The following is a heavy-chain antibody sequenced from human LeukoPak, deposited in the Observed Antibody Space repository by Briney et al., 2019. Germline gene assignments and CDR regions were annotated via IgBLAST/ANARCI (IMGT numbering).Heavy chain of an antibody. V-gene: IGHV4-31*03. CDR2: IHHSGSA. D-gene: IGHD3-22*01. J-gene: IGHJ5*02. Sequence: SQTLSLTCTVSGDSISSGAYYWSWIRQHPGKGLEWLGYIHHSGSAWYNPSLKSRVTISVDTSQNQVSLKVRSVTAADTAVYHCARESRYDSSGRYTGMRAPFDNWGQGTLVIVSS. CDR1: GDSISSGAYY. CDR3: ARESRYDSSGRYTGMRAPFDN.